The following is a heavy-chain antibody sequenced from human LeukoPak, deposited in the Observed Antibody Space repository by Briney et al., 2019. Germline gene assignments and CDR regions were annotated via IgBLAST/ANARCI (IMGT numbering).Heavy chain of an antibody. CDR2: ISGSGGST. V-gene: IGHV3-23*01. CDR3: AKGVDILTGYYVYYFDY. J-gene: IGHJ4*02. CDR1: GFTFSSYA. Sequence: GGSLRLSCAASGFTFSSYAMSWVRQAPGKGLEWVSAISGSGGSTYYADSVKGRFTISRDNSKNTVYLQMNSLRDEDTAVYYCAKGVDILTGYYVYYFDYWGQGTLVTVSS. D-gene: IGHD3-9*01.